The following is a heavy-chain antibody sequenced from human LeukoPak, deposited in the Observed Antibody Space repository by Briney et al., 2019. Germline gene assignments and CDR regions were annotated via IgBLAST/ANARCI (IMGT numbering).Heavy chain of an antibody. V-gene: IGHV3-9*03. D-gene: IGHD6-19*01. Sequence: GRSLRLSCAASGFTFDDYAMHWVRHAPGKGLEWVSGISWNSGSIGYADSVKGRFTISRDNAKNSLYLQMNSLRAEDMALYYCAKDGGSGLDYWGQGTLVTVSS. CDR3: AKDGGSGLDY. J-gene: IGHJ4*02. CDR1: GFTFDDYA. CDR2: ISWNSGSI.